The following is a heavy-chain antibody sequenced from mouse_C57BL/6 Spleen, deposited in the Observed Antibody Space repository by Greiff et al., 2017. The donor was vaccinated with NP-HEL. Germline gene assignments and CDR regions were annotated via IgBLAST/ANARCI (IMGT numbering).Heavy chain of an antibody. CDR2: IYPGSGST. CDR1: GYTFTSYW. CDR3: ARLGYGSSYGAMDY. V-gene: IGHV1-55*01. D-gene: IGHD1-1*01. J-gene: IGHJ4*01. Sequence: QVHVKQPGAELVKPGASVKMSCKASGYTFTSYWITWVKQRPGQGLEWIGDIYPGSGSTNYNEKFKSKATLTVDTSSSTAYMQLSSLTSEDSAVYYCARLGYGSSYGAMDYWGQGTSVTVSS.